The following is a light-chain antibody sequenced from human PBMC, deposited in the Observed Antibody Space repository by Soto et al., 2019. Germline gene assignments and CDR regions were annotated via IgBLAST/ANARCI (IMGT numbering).Light chain of an antibody. CDR2: DAS. J-gene: IGKJ5*01. Sequence: EIVLTQSASTLCLSPGERATLYCTASQSVSSYLAWYQQKPGQAPRLLIYDASNRATGIPARFSGSGSGTDFTLTISSLEPEDFAVYYCQQRSNWPPVTFGQGTRLE. V-gene: IGKV3-11*01. CDR1: QSVSSY. CDR3: QQRSNWPPVT.